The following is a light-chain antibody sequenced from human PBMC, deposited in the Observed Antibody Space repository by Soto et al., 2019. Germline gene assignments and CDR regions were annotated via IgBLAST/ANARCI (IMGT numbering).Light chain of an antibody. J-gene: IGKJ1*01. CDR3: QQYGTSPWT. V-gene: IGKV3-20*01. CDR2: IAS. CDR1: QSVSSDY. Sequence: EIVLTQTPGTLSLSPGERATLSCRASQSVSSDYLAWYQQKPGQAPRLLIYIASNRAPGIPDRFSGSGSGTDFPLTISRLAPEDFAVYYCQQYGTSPWTFGQGSKVEIK.